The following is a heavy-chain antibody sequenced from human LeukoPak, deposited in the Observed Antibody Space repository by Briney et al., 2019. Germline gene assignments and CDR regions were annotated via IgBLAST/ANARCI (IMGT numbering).Heavy chain of an antibody. CDR2: INAGNGNT. V-gene: IGHV1-3*01. CDR1: GGTFSSYA. J-gene: IGHJ4*02. Sequence: ASVKVSCKASGGTFSSYAISWVRQAPGQRLEWMGWINAGNGNTKYSQKFQGRVTITRDTSASTAYMELSSLRSEDTAVYYCARGGEARPNDYWGQGTLVTVSS. D-gene: IGHD3-10*01. CDR3: ARGGEARPNDY.